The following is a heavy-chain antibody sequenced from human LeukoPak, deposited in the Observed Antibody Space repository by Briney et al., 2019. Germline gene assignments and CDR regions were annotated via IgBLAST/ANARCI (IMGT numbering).Heavy chain of an antibody. CDR2: ISYDGSNK. J-gene: IGHJ4*02. V-gene: IGHV3-30*03. D-gene: IGHD3-10*01. CDR3: AGGSGSYYGSHFDY. Sequence: GGSLRLSCAASGFTFSSYWMSWVRQAPGKGLEWVAVISYDGSNKYYADSVKGRFTISRDNSKNTLYLQMNSLRVEDTAVYYCAGGSGSYYGSHFDYWGQGTLVTVSS. CDR1: GFTFSSYW.